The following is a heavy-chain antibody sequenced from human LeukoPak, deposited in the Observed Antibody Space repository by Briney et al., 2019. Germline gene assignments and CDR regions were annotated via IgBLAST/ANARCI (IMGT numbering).Heavy chain of an antibody. CDR1: GFNFSSYW. J-gene: IGHJ3*02. D-gene: IGHD1-7*01. CDR3: AREWNYSNAFDI. V-gene: IGHV3-7*01. Sequence: PGGSLRLSCAASGFNFSSYWMSWVRQAPGKGLEWVANIKQDGSEKYYVDSVKGRFTISRDNAKNSLYLQMNSLRAEDTAVYYCAREWNYSNAFDIWGQGTMVTVSS. CDR2: IKQDGSEK.